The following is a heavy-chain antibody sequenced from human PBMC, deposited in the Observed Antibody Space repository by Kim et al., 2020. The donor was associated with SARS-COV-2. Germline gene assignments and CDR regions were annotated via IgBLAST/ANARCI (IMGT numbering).Heavy chain of an antibody. V-gene: IGHV4-34*01. CDR3: ARLSGRLRRAFDI. J-gene: IGHJ3*02. CDR1: GGSFSGYY. D-gene: IGHD1-26*01. Sequence: SETLSLTCAVYGGSFSGYYWSWIRQPPGKGLEWIGEINHSGSTNYNPSLKSRVTISVDTSKNQFSLKLSSVTAADTAVYYCARLSGRLRRAFDIWGQGTMVTVSS. CDR2: INHSGST.